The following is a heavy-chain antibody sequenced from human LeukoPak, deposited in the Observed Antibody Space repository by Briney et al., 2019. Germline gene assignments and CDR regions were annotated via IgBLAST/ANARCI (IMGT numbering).Heavy chain of an antibody. J-gene: IGHJ6*03. CDR3: ARARYSSSSRDFNYYYYYYMDV. Sequence: SETLSLTCTVSGGSISSYYWSWIRQPAGKGLEWIGRIYTSGSTNYNPSLKSRVTMSVDTSKSQFSLKLSSVTAADTAVYYCARARYSSSSRDFNYYYYYYMDVWGKGTTVTVSS. CDR1: GGSISSYY. V-gene: IGHV4-4*07. CDR2: IYTSGST. D-gene: IGHD6-6*01.